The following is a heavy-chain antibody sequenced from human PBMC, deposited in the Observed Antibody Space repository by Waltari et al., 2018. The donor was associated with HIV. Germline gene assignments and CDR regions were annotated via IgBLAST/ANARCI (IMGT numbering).Heavy chain of an antibody. CDR1: YY. V-gene: IGHV1-2*06. J-gene: IGHJ6*02. CDR3: ARVRITMVRGVIITLPVDGMDV. D-gene: IGHD3-10*01. CDR2: INPNSGGT. Sequence: YYMHWVRQAPGQGLEWMGRINPNSGGTNYAQKFQGRVTMTRDTSISTAYMELSRLRSDDTAVYYCARVRITMVRGVIITLPVDGMDVWGQGTTVTVSS.